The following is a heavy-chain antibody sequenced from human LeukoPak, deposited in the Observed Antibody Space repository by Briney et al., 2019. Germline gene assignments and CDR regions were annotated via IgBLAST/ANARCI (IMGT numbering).Heavy chain of an antibody. V-gene: IGHV3-48*02. CDR2: ISGSGGAI. J-gene: IGHJ5*02. Sequence: GGSLRLSCAASGFTFSSHSMNWVRQAPGKGLEWLSYISGSGGAIYYADSVEGRFIISRDNAKNSLYLQMNSLRDEDTAVYYCARVLGGGWWFDPWGQGSLVTVSS. CDR3: ARVLGGGWWFDP. D-gene: IGHD3-16*01. CDR1: GFTFSSHS.